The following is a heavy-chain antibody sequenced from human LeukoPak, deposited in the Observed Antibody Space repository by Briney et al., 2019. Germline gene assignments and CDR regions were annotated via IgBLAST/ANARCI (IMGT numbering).Heavy chain of an antibody. J-gene: IGHJ4*02. CDR3: AKDLDYTANGYYFTC. Sequence: PGGSLRLSCTASGFTFSSYAMNWVRQAPGTGLEWVSGIGAGGTFTYYADSVEGRFTISRDNSRNPLYLQMNSRRANDTAVYYCAKDLDYTANGYYFTCGGQGTLVTASS. CDR2: IGAGGTFT. CDR1: GFTFSSYA. D-gene: IGHD4-11*01. V-gene: IGHV3-23*01.